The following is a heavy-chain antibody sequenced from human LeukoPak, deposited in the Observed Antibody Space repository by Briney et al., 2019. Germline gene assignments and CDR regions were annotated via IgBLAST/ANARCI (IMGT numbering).Heavy chain of an antibody. CDR2: TKQDGSEK. D-gene: IGHD1-26*01. V-gene: IGHV3-7*01. CDR3: ALSSGNYAIPFDY. J-gene: IGHJ4*02. Sequence: GGSLTLSCAASGFTYSRYWMSRVRQAPGKGLEWVANTKQDGSEKYYLESVKGRFTISRDNAKNSLYLHMNSLRGEDTAVYYCALSSGNYAIPFDYWGQGTLVTVSS. CDR1: GFTYSRYW.